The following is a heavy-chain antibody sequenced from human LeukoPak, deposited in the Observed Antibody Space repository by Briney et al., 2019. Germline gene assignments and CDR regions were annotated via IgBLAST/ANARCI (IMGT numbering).Heavy chain of an antibody. V-gene: IGHV3-48*03. CDR1: GFTFSSYE. Sequence: GGSLRLSCAASGFTFSSYEMNWVRQAPGKGLEWVSYISSSGSTIYYADSVKGRFTISRDNAKNSLYLQMNSLRAEDTAVYYCARDLHYYDSSGYYYDGAAFDIWGQGTMVTVSS. CDR2: ISSSGSTI. D-gene: IGHD3-22*01. CDR3: ARDLHYYDSSGYYYDGAAFDI. J-gene: IGHJ3*02.